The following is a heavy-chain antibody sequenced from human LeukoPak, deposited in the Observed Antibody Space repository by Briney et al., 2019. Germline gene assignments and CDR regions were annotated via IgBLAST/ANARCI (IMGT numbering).Heavy chain of an antibody. CDR1: GFTVSSNY. J-gene: IGHJ1*01. V-gene: IGHV3-53*01. CDR3: ARDLGYYDSSGYYYNYFQH. D-gene: IGHD3-22*01. Sequence: PGGFLRLSCAASGFTVSSNYMSWVRQAPGKGLEWVSVIYSGGRTYYADSVKGRFTISRDNSKNTLYLQMNSLRAEDTAVYYCARDLGYYDSSGYYYNYFQHWGQGTLVTVSP. CDR2: IYSGGRT.